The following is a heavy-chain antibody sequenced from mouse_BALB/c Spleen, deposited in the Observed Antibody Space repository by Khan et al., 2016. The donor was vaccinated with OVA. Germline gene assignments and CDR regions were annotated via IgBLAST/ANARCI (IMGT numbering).Heavy chain of an antibody. V-gene: IGHV1-4*01. Sequence: QVQLQQSGAELARPGASLKMSCKASGYTFTSYTIHWVRQRPGLTLEWIGHINPSNDYTNYNKKFKDKATLNVEKSSRTAYSQLSCLTSEDSAVSFCLRGGAYPRSDGWFAYWGQGTLVTVSA. J-gene: IGHJ3*01. CDR3: LRGGAYPRSDGWFAY. D-gene: IGHD2-14*01. CDR1: GYTFTSYT. CDR2: INPSNDYT.